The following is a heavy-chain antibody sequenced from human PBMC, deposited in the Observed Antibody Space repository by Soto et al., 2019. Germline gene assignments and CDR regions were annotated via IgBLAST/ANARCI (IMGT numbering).Heavy chain of an antibody. J-gene: IGHJ6*02. D-gene: IGHD5-18*01. CDR2: IYSGGST. V-gene: IGHV3-66*01. CDR3: ARARMQLWPNYYDDGLDV. CDR1: GFTVSTNF. Sequence: EVQLVESGGGLVQPGGSLRLSCAASGFTVSTNFMTWVRQAPGNGLEWVSVIYSGGSTFYADSVKGRFTITRDNSKNTLYFQMNSLRVEDTAVYYCARARMQLWPNYYDDGLDVWGQGTTVTVSS.